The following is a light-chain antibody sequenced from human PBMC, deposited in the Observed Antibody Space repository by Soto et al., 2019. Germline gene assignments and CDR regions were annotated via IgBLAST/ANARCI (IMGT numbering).Light chain of an antibody. V-gene: IGKV1-5*03. Sequence: DIQMTQSPSTLFASVGDIDTITCRASQSISSWLAWYQQKPGKAPKLLIYKASSLESGVPSRFSGSGSGTEFTLTISSLQPDDFATYYCQQYNSWYTFGQGTKLEIK. CDR2: KAS. CDR3: QQYNSWYT. CDR1: QSISSW. J-gene: IGKJ2*01.